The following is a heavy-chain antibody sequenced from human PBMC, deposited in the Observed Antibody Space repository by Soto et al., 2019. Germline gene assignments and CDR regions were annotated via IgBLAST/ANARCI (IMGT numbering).Heavy chain of an antibody. CDR3: AKDPASYYDFWSGYDRLGMDV. CDR2: ISGSGGST. V-gene: IGHV3-23*01. J-gene: IGHJ6*02. Sequence: GGSLRLPCSASGFTFSSYAMSWVRQAPGKGLEWVSAISGSGGSTYYADSGKGRFTSSRDNSKNTLYLQMNSLRAEDTAVYYCAKDPASYYDFWSGYDRLGMDVWGQGTTVTVSS. CDR1: GFTFSSYA. D-gene: IGHD3-3*01.